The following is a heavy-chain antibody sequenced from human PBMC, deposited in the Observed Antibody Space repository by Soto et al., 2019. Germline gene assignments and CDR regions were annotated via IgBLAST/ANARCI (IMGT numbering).Heavy chain of an antibody. J-gene: IGHJ4*02. V-gene: IGHV3-74*01. Sequence: EVQLVESGGGLVQPGGSLRLSCAASGFTFSTYWMHWVRQAPGKGLVWVSRINGDESDIYYADSVKGRFAISRDNGKNTVYLQMNSLRAEDTAVYYCAREGHGYSYTYWGQGTLVSVSS. CDR3: AREGHGYSYTY. CDR1: GFTFSTYW. D-gene: IGHD5-18*01. CDR2: INGDESDI.